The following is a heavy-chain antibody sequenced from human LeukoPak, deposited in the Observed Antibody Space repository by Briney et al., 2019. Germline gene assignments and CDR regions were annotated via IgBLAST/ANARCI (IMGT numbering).Heavy chain of an antibody. Sequence: SETLSLTCTVSGGSISSYYWSWIRQPPGKGLEWIGYIYYSGSTNYNPSLKSRVTISVDTSKNQFSLKLSSVTAADTAVYYCARGVAYFYWGQGTLVTVSS. V-gene: IGHV4-59*08. J-gene: IGHJ4*02. D-gene: IGHD3-9*01. CDR2: IYYSGST. CDR3: ARGVAYFY. CDR1: GGSISSYY.